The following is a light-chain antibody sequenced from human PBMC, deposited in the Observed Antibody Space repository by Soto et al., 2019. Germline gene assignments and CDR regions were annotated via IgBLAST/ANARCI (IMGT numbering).Light chain of an antibody. CDR3: QQYGSSPRT. V-gene: IGKV3-20*01. J-gene: IGKJ1*01. CDR2: GAS. CDR1: QSVSSSS. Sequence: PGERATLSCMASQSVSSSSLAWYQQRRGQAPRLLIHGASSRATGIPDRFSGSGSGTDFTLTISRLEPEDFAVYYCQQYGSSPRTFGQGTKVDI.